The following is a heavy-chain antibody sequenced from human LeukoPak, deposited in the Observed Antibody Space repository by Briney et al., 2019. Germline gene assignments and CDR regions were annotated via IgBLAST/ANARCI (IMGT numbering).Heavy chain of an antibody. V-gene: IGHV2-70*11. Sequence: SGPTLVNPTQTLTLTCTFSGFSLSTSGMCVSWIRQPPGKALEWLARIDWDDDKYYSTSLKTRLTISKDTSKNQVVLTMTNMDPVDTATYYCARIRCGYSGHDFDYWGQGTLVTVSS. CDR2: IDWDDDK. CDR3: ARIRCGYSGHDFDY. CDR1: GFSLSTSGMC. J-gene: IGHJ4*02. D-gene: IGHD5-12*01.